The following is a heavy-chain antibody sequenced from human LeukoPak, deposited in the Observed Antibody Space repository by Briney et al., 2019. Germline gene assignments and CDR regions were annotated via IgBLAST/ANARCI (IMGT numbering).Heavy chain of an antibody. CDR2: ITGNGGST. Sequence: GGSLRLSCAASGFTFDDYAKHWVCQAPGQGLECVSHITGNGGSTYYADSVKGRFTISRDNSQNSLYLQMNNLRPEDTALDYCANPRLSVVATPYFDYWGQGTLVTVSS. CDR3: ANPRLSVVATPYFDY. J-gene: IGHJ4*02. V-gene: IGHV3-43D*03. D-gene: IGHD5-12*01. CDR1: GFTFDDYA.